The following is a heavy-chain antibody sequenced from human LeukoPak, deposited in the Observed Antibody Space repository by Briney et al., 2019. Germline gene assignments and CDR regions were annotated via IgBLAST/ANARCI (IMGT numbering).Heavy chain of an antibody. CDR1: GFTFSSYS. V-gene: IGHV3-48*02. Sequence: GGSLRLSCAASGFTFSSYSMNWVRQAPGKGLEWVSFISSSGSARNYADSVKGRFTISRDIAKNSLYLQMNSLRDEDTAVYYCARDLLDHSGWYEGPFDYWGRGTLVTVSS. CDR3: ARDLLDHSGWYEGPFDY. J-gene: IGHJ4*02. CDR2: ISSSGSAR. D-gene: IGHD6-19*01.